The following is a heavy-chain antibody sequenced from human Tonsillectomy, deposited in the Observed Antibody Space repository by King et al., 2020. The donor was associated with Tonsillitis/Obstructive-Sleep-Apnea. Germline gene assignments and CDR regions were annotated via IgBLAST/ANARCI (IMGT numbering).Heavy chain of an antibody. CDR1: GFTFSTSG. Sequence: VQLVESGGGVVQPGRSLRLSCAASGFTFSTSGMHWVRQAPGKGLEWVAVIWFDGSNKYYTESVKGRFTISRDNSKDKLYLQMNSLRAEETAVYYCAKDRGFTYGPSDAFDIWGQGTMVTVSS. V-gene: IGHV3-33*06. CDR3: AKDRGFTYGPSDAFDI. J-gene: IGHJ3*02. CDR2: IWFDGSNK. D-gene: IGHD5-18*01.